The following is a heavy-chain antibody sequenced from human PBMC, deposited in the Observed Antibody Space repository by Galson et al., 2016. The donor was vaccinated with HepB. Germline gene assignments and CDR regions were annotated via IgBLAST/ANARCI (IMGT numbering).Heavy chain of an antibody. V-gene: IGHV4-61*02. CDR2: VYSSGAT. D-gene: IGHD4-17*01. CDR3: ARVYGEPISYYYYGMDV. CDR1: GGSISRDTYS. Sequence: TLSLTCTVSGGSISRDTYSWNWIRQPAGKGLEWVGRVYSSGATRYGLAVKGRVTISLDTSRNQFSLQLTAVTGADTGVYYCARVYGEPISYYYYGMDVWGQGTTVTVSS. J-gene: IGHJ6*02.